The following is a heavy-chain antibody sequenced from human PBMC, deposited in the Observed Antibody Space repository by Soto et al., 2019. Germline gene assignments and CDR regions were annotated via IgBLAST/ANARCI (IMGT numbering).Heavy chain of an antibody. CDR1: GFTFRSYW. CDR2: INSDGSST. Sequence: EVQLVESGGGLVQPGGSLRLSCAASGFTFRSYWMHWVRQAPGKGLVWVSRINSDGSSTSYADSVKGRFTISRDNAKNTLYLQMNSLRAEDTAVYYCARDWGSGCTFDLWGRGTLVTVSS. D-gene: IGHD6-19*01. CDR3: ARDWGSGCTFDL. V-gene: IGHV3-74*01. J-gene: IGHJ2*01.